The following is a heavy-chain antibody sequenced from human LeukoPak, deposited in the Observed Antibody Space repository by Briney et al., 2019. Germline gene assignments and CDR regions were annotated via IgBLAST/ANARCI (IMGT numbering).Heavy chain of an antibody. CDR2: ISKDGSSA. D-gene: IGHD6-19*01. Sequence: PGGSLRLSCAASGFTFSNYWMQWVRQAPRKGLMGVSRISKDGSSAAYADSVQGRFTISRDNAKNTLYLQMNSLRAEDTAVYYCAASALTFASGWYVYWGQGTLVTVSS. J-gene: IGHJ4*02. V-gene: IGHV3-74*01. CDR1: GFTFSNYW. CDR3: AASALTFASGWYVY.